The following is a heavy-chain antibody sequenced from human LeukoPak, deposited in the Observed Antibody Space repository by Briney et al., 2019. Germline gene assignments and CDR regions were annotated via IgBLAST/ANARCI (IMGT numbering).Heavy chain of an antibody. CDR3: AKDDRCGGDCYSDY. V-gene: IGHV3-74*01. D-gene: IGHD2-21*02. CDR2: INTDGRST. CDR1: GFTFSDYW. Sequence: GGSLRLSCAASGFTFSDYWMHWVRHAPGKGLMWVSRINTDGRSTSYVDSVKGRFTISRDNSKNTLYLQMNSLRAEDTAVYYCAKDDRCGGDCYSDYWGQGTLVTVSS. J-gene: IGHJ4*02.